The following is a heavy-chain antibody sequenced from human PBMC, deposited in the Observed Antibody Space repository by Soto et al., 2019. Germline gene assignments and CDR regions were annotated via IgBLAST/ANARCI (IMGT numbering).Heavy chain of an antibody. CDR3: AKDGSSWSFNWFDP. CDR2: ISGSGGTT. V-gene: IGHV3-23*01. CDR1: GFTLSSLV. D-gene: IGHD6-13*01. J-gene: IGHJ5*02. Sequence: GGSLRLSCAASGFTLSSLVMSWVRQAPGKGLEWVSAISGSGGTTYYADSVKGRFTISRDNSKNTLYLQMNSLRADDTALYYCAKDGSSWSFNWFDPWGQGTLVTVSS.